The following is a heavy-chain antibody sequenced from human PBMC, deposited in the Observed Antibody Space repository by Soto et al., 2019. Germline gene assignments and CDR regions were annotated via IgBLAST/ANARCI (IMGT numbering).Heavy chain of an antibody. V-gene: IGHV4-59*01. CDR1: GGSISSYY. CDR2: IYYSGST. Sequence: SSETLSLTCTVSGGSISSYYWSWIRQPPGKGLEWIGYIYYSGSTNYNPSLKSRVTISVDTSKNQFSLKLSSVTAADTAVYYCAREPGAFLYFDYWGHVTLVTVSS. J-gene: IGHJ4*01. CDR3: AREPGAFLYFDY. D-gene: IGHD1-26*01.